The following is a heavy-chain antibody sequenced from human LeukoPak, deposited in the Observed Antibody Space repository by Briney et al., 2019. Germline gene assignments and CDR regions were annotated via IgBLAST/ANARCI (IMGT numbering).Heavy chain of an antibody. CDR1: GFNFNSLS. V-gene: IGHV3-21*01. D-gene: IGHD2-21*02. Sequence: PGGSLRLSCVSSGFNFNSLSMNWVRQAPGKGLEWVSFISSSGSFIYYIDSVKGRFTISRDNAKNSLFLQMNSLRTEDTAVYYCARAGVVTTTTPPDYWGQGTLVSVSS. CDR2: ISSSGSFI. J-gene: IGHJ4*02. CDR3: ARAGVVTTTTPPDY.